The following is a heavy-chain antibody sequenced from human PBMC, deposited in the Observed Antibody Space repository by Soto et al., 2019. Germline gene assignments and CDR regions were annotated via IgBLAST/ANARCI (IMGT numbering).Heavy chain of an antibody. CDR3: DHTSGVDFDN. D-gene: IGHD2-8*01. CDR2: IYWDDDK. Sequence: SVPTLVNPTQTLTLTCTFSGFALSTSGVGVGWIRQPPGKALEWLTLIYWDDDKRYSPSLKSRLTVTKDTSKNQVVLTMTNMESVEKGKYYSDHTSGVDFDNWAQRILVTVSS. V-gene: IGHV2-5*02. CDR1: GFALSTSGVG. J-gene: IGHJ4*02.